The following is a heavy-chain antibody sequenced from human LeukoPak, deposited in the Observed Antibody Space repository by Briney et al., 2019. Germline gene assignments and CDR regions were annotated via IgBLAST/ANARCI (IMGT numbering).Heavy chain of an antibody. D-gene: IGHD2-2*02. CDR1: GFTFSTFA. J-gene: IGHJ4*02. CDR3: AKVKYIVVVPAAIAF. V-gene: IGHV3-23*01. CDR2: ISPSGGST. Sequence: PGGSLRLSCAASGFTFSTFALSWVRQAPGKGLEWVSSISPSGGSTYYADSVKGRFTISRDNSKNTLYLQMNSLRAEDTAIHYCAKVKYIVVVPAAIAFWGQGTLVTVSS.